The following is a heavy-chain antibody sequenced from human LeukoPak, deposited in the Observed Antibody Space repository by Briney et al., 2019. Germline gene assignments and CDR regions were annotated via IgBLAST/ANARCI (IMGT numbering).Heavy chain of an antibody. CDR1: GFTFSSYA. V-gene: IGHV3-23*01. D-gene: IGHD3-3*01. CDR3: ARAGVLRFLEWPSPWFDP. CDR2: ISGSGGST. Sequence: GGSLRLSCAASGFTFSSYAMSWVRQAPGKGLEWVSAISGSGGSTYYADSVKGRFTISRDNSKNTLYLQMNSLRAEDTAVYYCARAGVLRFLEWPSPWFDPWGQGTLVTVSS. J-gene: IGHJ5*02.